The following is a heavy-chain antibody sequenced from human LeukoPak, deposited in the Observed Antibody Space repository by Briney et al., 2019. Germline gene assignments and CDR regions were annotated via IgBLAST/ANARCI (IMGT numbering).Heavy chain of an antibody. D-gene: IGHD6-6*01. J-gene: IGHJ4*02. CDR2: IYYSGNT. CDR1: RGSVNSNSYY. CDR3: ARDHEVSSSSFDY. Sequence: PSETLSLTCTVSRGSVNSNSYYWGWIRQPPGKGLEWIGTIYYSGNTYYNPSLESRVTISVDTSKNQFSLKLTSVTAADTAVYYSARDHEVSSSSFDYWGQGTLVTVSS. V-gene: IGHV4-39*07.